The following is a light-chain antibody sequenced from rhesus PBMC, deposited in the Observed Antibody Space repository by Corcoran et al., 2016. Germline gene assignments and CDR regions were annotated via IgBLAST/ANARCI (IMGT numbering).Light chain of an antibody. J-gene: IGKJ1*01. CDR1: QGISNW. V-gene: IGKV1-69*01. CDR3: QQHDNSPPT. CDR2: RAS. Sequence: DIQMTQSPSSLSASVGDRVTITCRASQGISNWLAWYQQQPGKAPKLLIYRASNLETGVPLRFSGSGSGTDFTLPISSLQPEDIATYYCQQHDNSPPTFGQGTKVEIK.